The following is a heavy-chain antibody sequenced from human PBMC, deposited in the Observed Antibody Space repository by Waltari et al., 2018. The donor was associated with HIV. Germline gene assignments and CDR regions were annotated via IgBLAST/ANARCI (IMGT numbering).Heavy chain of an antibody. CDR3: VKEGGYCSGGRCYYYGMDV. CDR2: ISNNGHST. V-gene: IGHV3-64D*06. CDR1: GFTFSSYA. D-gene: IGHD2-15*01. J-gene: IGHJ6*02. Sequence: EVQLVESEGGLVQPGGSLRLSCSASGFTFSSYAMHWVRQAPGKGLEYVSAISNNGHSTYYADSVKGRFTISRDNSKNTLNLQMSSLRAEDTAVYYCVKEGGYCSGGRCYYYGMDVWGQGTTVTVSS.